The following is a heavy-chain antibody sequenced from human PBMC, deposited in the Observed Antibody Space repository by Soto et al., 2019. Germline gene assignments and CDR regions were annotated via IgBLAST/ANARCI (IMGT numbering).Heavy chain of an antibody. Sequence: QVQLVQSGAEVKKPGASVKVSCKASGYTFTSYDINWVRQATGQGLEWMGWMNPNSGNTGYAQKFQGSVTMTSNTSISTAYMELSSLRSEEPAVYYCAQGGAFTYWSRRDVWGHGTTVTVSS. CDR1: GYTFTSYD. CDR2: MNPNSGNT. V-gene: IGHV1-8*01. D-gene: IGHD3-3*02. J-gene: IGHJ6*02. CDR3: AQGGAFTYWSRRDV.